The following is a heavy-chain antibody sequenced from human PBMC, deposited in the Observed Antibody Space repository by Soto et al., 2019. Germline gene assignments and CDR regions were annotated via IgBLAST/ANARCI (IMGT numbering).Heavy chain of an antibody. D-gene: IGHD3-22*01. CDR2: IYCSGST. CDR3: ARGDDSSGYLIDY. V-gene: IGHV4-59*01. Sequence: SETLSLTCTVSGGYIRNYYWSWFRQTPGKGLEWIGYIYCSGSTNYNPSLKSRVTISVDTSKNQFSLKLSSVTAADTAVYYCARGDDSSGYLIDYWGQGTLVTVSS. J-gene: IGHJ4*02. CDR1: GGYIRNYY.